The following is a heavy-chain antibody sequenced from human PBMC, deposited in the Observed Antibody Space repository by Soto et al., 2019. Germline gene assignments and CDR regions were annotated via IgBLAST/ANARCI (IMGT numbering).Heavy chain of an antibody. CDR3: APRLRDCGFGRERANDCDP. V-gene: IGHV2-5*02. D-gene: IGHD2-21*01. CDR2: IYWDDDK. J-gene: IGHJ5*02. CDR1: GFSLSTTGVG. Sequence: QITLKESGPTLVRPTQTLTLTCTFSGFSLSTTGVGVGWIRQPPGKALEWLALIYWDDDKRYSPSLKSRLTITKDSSKNEVILTRTNTDPVDTATYYCAPRLRDCGFGRERANDCDPWGQGTLVTVSS.